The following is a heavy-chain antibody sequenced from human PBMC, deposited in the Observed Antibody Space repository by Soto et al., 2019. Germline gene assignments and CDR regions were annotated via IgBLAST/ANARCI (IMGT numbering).Heavy chain of an antibody. CDR1: GGSFSGYY. J-gene: IGHJ4*02. D-gene: IGHD3-3*01. CDR2: INHSGST. V-gene: IGHV4-34*01. Sequence: SETLSLTCAVYGGSFSGYYWSWIRQPPGKGLEWIGEINHSGSTNYNPSIKSRVTISVDTSKNQFSLKLSSVTAADTAVYYYVRGGYDFWSGYTKYYFDYGGQGTLVTVSS. CDR3: VRGGYDFWSGYTKYYFDY.